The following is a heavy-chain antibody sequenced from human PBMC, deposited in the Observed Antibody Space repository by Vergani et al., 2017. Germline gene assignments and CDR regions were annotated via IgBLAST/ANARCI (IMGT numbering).Heavy chain of an antibody. CDR1: GASIRSSNYY. V-gene: IGHV4-39*01. Sequence: QLQLQESGPGLVKPSATLALTCSVSGASIRSSNYYWGWIRQPPGKGLEWIASIYYSGSTYYNTSLKSRVTISVDTSKNQFSLKLSSVTAADTAVYFCARHSXVEWLVKLGWIDPWGQGILVTVSS. CDR3: ARHSXVEWLVKLGWIDP. J-gene: IGHJ5*02. D-gene: IGHD6-19*01. CDR2: IYYSGST.